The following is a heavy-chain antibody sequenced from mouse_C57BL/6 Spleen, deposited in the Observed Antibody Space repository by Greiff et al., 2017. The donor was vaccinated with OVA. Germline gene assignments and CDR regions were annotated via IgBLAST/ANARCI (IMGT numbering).Heavy chain of an antibody. CDR1: GYTFTDYY. CDR2: INPNNGGT. CDR3: ARWGTAHFDY. V-gene: IGHV1-26*01. D-gene: IGHD3-3*01. Sequence: VQLKESGPELVKPGASVKISCKASGYTFTDYYMNWVKQSHGKSLEWIGDINPNNGGTSYNQKFKGKATLTVDKSSSTAYMELRSLTSEDSAVYYCARWGTAHFDYWGQGTTLTVSS. J-gene: IGHJ2*01.